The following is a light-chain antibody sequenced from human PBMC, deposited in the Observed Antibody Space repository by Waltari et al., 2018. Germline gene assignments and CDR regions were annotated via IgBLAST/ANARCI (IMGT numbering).Light chain of an antibody. J-gene: IGLJ2*01. V-gene: IGLV1-44*01. CDR1: SPNIGSNT. Sequence: ASGTPGQRVTISCSGSSPNIGSNTVTWYQQPPGTAPKLLIYSNKQRPSGVPDRFSASRFGTSASLAISGLQSEDEADYYCAAWDDSLNGVVFGGGTKLTVL. CDR2: SNK. CDR3: AAWDDSLNGVV.